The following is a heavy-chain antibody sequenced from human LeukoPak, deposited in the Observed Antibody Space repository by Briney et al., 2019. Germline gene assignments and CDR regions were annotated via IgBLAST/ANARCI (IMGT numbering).Heavy chain of an antibody. CDR1: GYTFTSYG. CDR3: ARDIGSAYRNGLYYCFGMDV. J-gene: IGHJ6*02. V-gene: IGHV1-18*01. Sequence: GASVKVSCKASGYTFTSYGISWVRQAPGQGLEWMGWISAYNGNTNYAQKLQGRVTMTTDTSTSTAYMELRRLRSDDTAVYYCARDIGSAYRNGLYYCFGMDVWGQGTTVTVSS. CDR2: ISAYNGNT. D-gene: IGHD5-18*01.